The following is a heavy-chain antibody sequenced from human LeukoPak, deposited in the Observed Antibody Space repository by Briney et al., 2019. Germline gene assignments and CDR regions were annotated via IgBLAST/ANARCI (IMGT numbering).Heavy chain of an antibody. V-gene: IGHV4-59*08. J-gene: IGHJ4*02. D-gene: IGHD3-3*01. CDR3: ARINWNYFDY. CDR1: GGSISSYY. CDR2: IYYSGNT. Sequence: SGTLSLTCGVSGGSISSYYWSWVRQPPGKGLEWIGYIYYSGNTNYNPSLKSRPTMSADRSRNQFSLNLNSVTAADTAVYYCARINWNYFDYWGQGILVTVAS.